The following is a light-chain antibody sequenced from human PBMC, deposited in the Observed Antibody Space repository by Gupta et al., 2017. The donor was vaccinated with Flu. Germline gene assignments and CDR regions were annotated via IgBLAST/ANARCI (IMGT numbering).Light chain of an antibody. CDR1: HIGSEN. J-gene: IGLJ2*01. Sequence: SHDLTQPLSVSVALGQTTPITCGGHHIGSENVHWYQQRPGQAPVLVIFMDDKRASGIPERFSGSNSGKAATLTISAAQAGDEADYYCQVWDNNVVFGGGTKLTVL. CDR3: QVWDNNVV. V-gene: IGLV3-9*01. CDR2: MDD.